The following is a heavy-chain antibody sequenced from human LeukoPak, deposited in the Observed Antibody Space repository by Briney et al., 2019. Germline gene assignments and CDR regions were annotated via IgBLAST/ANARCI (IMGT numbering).Heavy chain of an antibody. D-gene: IGHD3-22*01. CDR3: ANPYYYDSSGYSTGGDY. CDR1: GFTFSSYA. V-gene: IGHV3-23*01. J-gene: IGHJ4*02. CDR2: IGGSGGST. Sequence: GGSLRLSCAASGFTFSSYAMSWVRQAPGKGLEWVSAIGGSGGSTYYADSVKGRFTISRDNSKNTLYLQMNSLRAEDTAVYYCANPYYYDSSGYSTGGDYWGQGTLVTVSS.